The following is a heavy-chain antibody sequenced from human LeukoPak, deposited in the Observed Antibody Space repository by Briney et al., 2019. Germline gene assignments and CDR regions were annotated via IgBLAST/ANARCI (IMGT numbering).Heavy chain of an antibody. CDR3: AKESGGSRGYSYGFDY. Sequence: SETLSLTCAVYGGSFSGYYWSWIRQPPGKGLEWIGEINHSGSTNYNPSLKSRVTISVDTSKNQFSLKLSSVTAADTAVYYCAKESGGSRGYSYGFDYWGQGTLVTVSS. V-gene: IGHV4-34*01. CDR1: GGSFSGYY. D-gene: IGHD5-18*01. CDR2: INHSGST. J-gene: IGHJ4*02.